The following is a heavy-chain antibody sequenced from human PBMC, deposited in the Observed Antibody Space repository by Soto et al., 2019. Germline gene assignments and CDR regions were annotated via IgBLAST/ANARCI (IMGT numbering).Heavy chain of an antibody. CDR1: GYSFTSHF. CDR2: INTGNGNT. J-gene: IGHJ4*02. D-gene: IGHD3-22*01. CDR3: ARDRYYYYDTSGYYSY. Sequence: QVQLVQSGAEVKKPGASMKVACRTSGYSFTSHFIHWVRQAPGQRLEWMGWINTGNGNTRYSENLEGRVTITRATSARTVYMELSSLRCEDTAVYYCARDRYYYYDTSGYYSYWGQGTLVTVSS. V-gene: IGHV1-3*04.